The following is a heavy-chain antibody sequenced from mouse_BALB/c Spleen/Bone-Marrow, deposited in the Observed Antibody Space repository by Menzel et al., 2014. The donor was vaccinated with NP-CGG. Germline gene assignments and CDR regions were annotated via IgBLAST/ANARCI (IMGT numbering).Heavy chain of an antibody. CDR3: ARVNPWYFDV. Sequence: DVQLQESGAELVKPGASVKLSCTASGFNIKDTYIHWVMQRPEQGLAWIGRIDPASGDTKFDPKFQGKATITADTSSNTAYLRVTSLTSEDTAVYYCARVNPWYFDVWGAGTTVTVSS. V-gene: IGHV14-3*02. J-gene: IGHJ1*01. CDR2: IDPASGDT. D-gene: IGHD2-2*01. CDR1: GFNIKDTY.